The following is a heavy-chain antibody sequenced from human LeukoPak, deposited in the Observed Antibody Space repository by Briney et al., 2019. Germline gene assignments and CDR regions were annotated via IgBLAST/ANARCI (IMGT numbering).Heavy chain of an antibody. V-gene: IGHV1-18*01. D-gene: IGHD3-10*01. J-gene: IGHJ4*02. CDR2: ISAYNGNT. Sequence: ASVKVSCKASGCTFTSYGISWVGQAPGQGLEWMGWISAYNGNTNYAQKLQGRVTMTTDTSTSTAYMELRSLRSDDTAVYYCARDWVVRGVSDYGGQGTLVTVSS. CDR1: GCTFTSYG. CDR3: ARDWVVRGVSDY.